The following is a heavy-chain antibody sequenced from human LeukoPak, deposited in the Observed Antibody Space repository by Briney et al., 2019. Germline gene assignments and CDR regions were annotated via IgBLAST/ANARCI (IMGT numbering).Heavy chain of an antibody. V-gene: IGHV1-18*01. CDR1: GYTFTSYG. J-gene: IGHJ3*02. CDR2: ISAYNGNT. Sequence: VASVKVSCKASGYTFTSYGISWVRQAPGQGLEWMGWISAYNGNTNYAQKLQGRVTMTTDTSTSTAYMELRSLRSDDTAVYYCARDPDYGDYVDHDAFDIWGQGTMVTVSS. D-gene: IGHD4-17*01. CDR3: ARDPDYGDYVDHDAFDI.